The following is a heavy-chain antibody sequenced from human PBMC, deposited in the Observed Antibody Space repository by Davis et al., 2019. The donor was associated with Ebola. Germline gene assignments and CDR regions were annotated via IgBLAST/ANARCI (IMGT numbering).Heavy chain of an antibody. CDR2: IIPILGIA. CDR1: GYTFTSYA. J-gene: IGHJ4*02. V-gene: IGHV1-69*04. D-gene: IGHD6-19*01. Sequence: SVTVSCKASGYTFTSYAISWVRQAPGQGLEWMGRIIPILGIANYAQKFQGRVTMTRDTSTSTVYMELSSLRSEDTAVYYCASEGVRAVAEIGANDYWGQGTLVTVSS. CDR3: ASEGVRAVAEIGANDY.